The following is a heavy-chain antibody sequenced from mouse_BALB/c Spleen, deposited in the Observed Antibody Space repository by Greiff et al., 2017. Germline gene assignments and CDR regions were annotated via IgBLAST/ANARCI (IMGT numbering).Heavy chain of an antibody. D-gene: IGHD1-1*01. CDR2: INPSNGRT. CDR1: GYTFTSYW. V-gene: IGHV1S81*02. J-gene: IGHJ4*01. CDR3: ACNYYGSSPYYAMDY. Sequence: QVQLQQPGAELVKPGASVKLSCKASGYTFTSYWMHWVKQRPGQGLEWIGEINPSNGRTNYNEKFKSKATLTVDKSSSTAYMQLSSLTSEDSAVYYCACNYYGSSPYYAMDYWGQGTSVTVSS.